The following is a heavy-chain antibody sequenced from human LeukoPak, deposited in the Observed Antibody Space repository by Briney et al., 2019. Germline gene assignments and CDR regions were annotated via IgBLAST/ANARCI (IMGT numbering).Heavy chain of an antibody. CDR1: GGSVSSGSYY. Sequence: SETLSLTCTVSGGSVSSGSYYWSWIRQPPGKGLEWIGEINHSGSTNYNPSLKSRVTISVDTSKNQFSLKLSSVTAADTAVYYCARGLIAAAGIDPWGQGTLVTVSS. V-gene: IGHV4-61*01. J-gene: IGHJ5*02. CDR2: INHSGST. D-gene: IGHD6-13*01. CDR3: ARGLIAAAGIDP.